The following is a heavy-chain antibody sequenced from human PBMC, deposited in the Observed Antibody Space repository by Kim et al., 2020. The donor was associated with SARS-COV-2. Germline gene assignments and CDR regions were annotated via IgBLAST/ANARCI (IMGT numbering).Heavy chain of an antibody. Sequence: GTANYAQKFQGRVTITADESTSTAYMELSSLGSEDTAVYYCARDGGWFDPWGQGTLVTVSS. CDR2: GTA. D-gene: IGHD3-16*01. CDR3: ARDGGWFDP. V-gene: IGHV1-69*01. J-gene: IGHJ5*02.